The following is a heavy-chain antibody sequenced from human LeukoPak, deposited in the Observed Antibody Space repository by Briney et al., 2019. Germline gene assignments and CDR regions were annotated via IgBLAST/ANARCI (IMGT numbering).Heavy chain of an antibody. CDR1: GFTVSTTY. CDR3: ASNGGNSGTFLQLDY. J-gene: IGHJ4*02. D-gene: IGHD1-26*01. V-gene: IGHV3-66*02. Sequence: GGSLRLSCAASGFTVSTTYMTWVRQAPGKGLEWVSVIYSGGNIYHTDSVKGRFTIFRDNSENTLYLQMNSLRAEDTAVYYCASNGGNSGTFLQLDYWGQGTLVTVSS. CDR2: IYSGGNI.